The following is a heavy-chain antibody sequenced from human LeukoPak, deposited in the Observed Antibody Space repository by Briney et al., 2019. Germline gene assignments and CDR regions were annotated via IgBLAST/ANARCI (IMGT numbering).Heavy chain of an antibody. CDR1: GGSINSVGYY. V-gene: IGHV4-31*03. Sequence: SETLSLTCTVSGGSINSVGYYWSWIRQHPEKGLEWIGYIYYSGSANYQPSLKSRVTISIDTSKNQFSLNLSSVTAADTAVYYCARDPRRSGYSGYEWGQGTMVTVSS. CDR3: ARDPRRSGYSGYE. CDR2: IYYSGSA. J-gene: IGHJ3*01. D-gene: IGHD5-12*01.